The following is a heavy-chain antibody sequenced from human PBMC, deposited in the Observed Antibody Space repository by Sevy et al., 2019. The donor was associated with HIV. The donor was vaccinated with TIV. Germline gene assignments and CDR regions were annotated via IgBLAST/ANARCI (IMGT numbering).Heavy chain of an antibody. CDR2: ISSSSRAI. J-gene: IGHJ2*01. CDR1: GFTFGSYT. V-gene: IGHV3-48*01. CDR3: ARDSGDTYWYFDL. Sequence: GGSLRLSCAASGFTFGSYTMNWVRQAPGKGLEWVSFISSSSRAINYAESLKVRCTVSRDNAKNSMYLQMDSLRAEDTAVYYCARDSGDTYWYFDLWGRGTLVTVSS. D-gene: IGHD7-27*01.